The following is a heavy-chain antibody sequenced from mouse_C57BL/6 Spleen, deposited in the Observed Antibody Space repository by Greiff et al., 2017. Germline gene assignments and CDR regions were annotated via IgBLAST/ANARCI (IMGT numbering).Heavy chain of an antibody. J-gene: IGHJ3*01. CDR3: ARRTYDGYYAWFAY. D-gene: IGHD2-3*01. CDR2: INPNNGGT. Sequence: VQLKESGPELVKPGASVKMSCKASGYTFTDYNMHWVKQSHGKSLEWIGYINPNNGGTSYNQKFKGKATLTVNKSSSTAYMELRSLTSEDSAVYYCARRTYDGYYAWFAYWGQGTLVTVSA. CDR1: GYTFTDYN. V-gene: IGHV1-22*01.